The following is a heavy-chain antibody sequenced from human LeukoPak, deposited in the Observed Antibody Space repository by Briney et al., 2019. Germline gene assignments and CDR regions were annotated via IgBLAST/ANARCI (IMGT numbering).Heavy chain of an antibody. D-gene: IGHD6-13*01. J-gene: IGHJ5*02. V-gene: IGHV3-30-3*01. Sequence: GGSLRLSCAASGFTFSSYAMHWVRQAPGKGLEWVAVISYDGSNKYYADSVKGRFTISRDNSKNTLYLQMNSLRAEDTAVYYCARDRLIAAAGQNWFDPWGQGTLVTVSS. CDR2: ISYDGSNK. CDR1: GFTFSSYA. CDR3: ARDRLIAAAGQNWFDP.